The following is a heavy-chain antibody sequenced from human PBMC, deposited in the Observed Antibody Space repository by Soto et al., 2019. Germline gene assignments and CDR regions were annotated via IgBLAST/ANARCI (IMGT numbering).Heavy chain of an antibody. D-gene: IGHD3-9*01. CDR3: AKGFDWWFDS. Sequence: PGGSLRLSWAASGFTFRNYGMSWVRQAPGKGLEWVSGISVSGGSTYDADTVKGRFTISRDNSKNTLYVQMNSLRAEDTAVYYCAKGFDWWFDSWGQGTLVTVSS. J-gene: IGHJ5*01. CDR1: GFTFRNYG. CDR2: ISVSGGST. V-gene: IGHV3-23*01.